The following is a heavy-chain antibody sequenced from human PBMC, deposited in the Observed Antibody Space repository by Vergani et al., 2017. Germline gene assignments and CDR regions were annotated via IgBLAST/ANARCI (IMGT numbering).Heavy chain of an antibody. V-gene: IGHV4-34*01. J-gene: IGHJ6*03. CDR2: IDHTGRP. CDR3: ARVNTETNGHLYYYYYMDV. Sequence: QVQLQQWGGGLLKPSETLSLTCVVNGGSFTSYHWTWIRQSPGEGLEWVGDIDHTGRPDYNPSLKSRLTMSVDKSRNQFSLTVNSVTATDTAIYFCARVNTETNGHLYYYYYMDVWGQGTAVTGS. CDR1: GGSFTSYH. D-gene: IGHD4-11*01.